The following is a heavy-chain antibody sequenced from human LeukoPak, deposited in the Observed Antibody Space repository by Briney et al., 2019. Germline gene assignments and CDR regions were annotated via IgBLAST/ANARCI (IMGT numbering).Heavy chain of an antibody. J-gene: IGHJ4*02. CDR3: AKGDSSGWYGVFDS. D-gene: IGHD6-19*01. Sequence: PGGSLRLSCAASGFTFSTYAMSWVRQAPGKGLEWVSAISGSGVSTNYADSVKGRFSISRANSKNTLYLQMNSLRAEDTAVYYCAKGDSSGWYGVFDSWGQGTLVTVSS. V-gene: IGHV3-23*01. CDR1: GFTFSTYA. CDR2: ISGSGVST.